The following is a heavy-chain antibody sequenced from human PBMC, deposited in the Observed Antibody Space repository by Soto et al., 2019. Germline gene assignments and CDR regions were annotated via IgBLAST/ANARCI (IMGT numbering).Heavy chain of an antibody. CDR2: INWNGGST. CDR3: ARDVAAADDDAFDI. Sequence: GGSLRLSCAASGFTFYDYGMSWVRQAPGKGLEWVSGINWNGGSTGYADSVKGRFTISRDNAKNSLYLQMNSLRAEDTALYHCARDVAAADDDAFDIWGQGTMVTVSS. D-gene: IGHD6-13*01. CDR1: GFTFYDYG. J-gene: IGHJ3*02. V-gene: IGHV3-20*01.